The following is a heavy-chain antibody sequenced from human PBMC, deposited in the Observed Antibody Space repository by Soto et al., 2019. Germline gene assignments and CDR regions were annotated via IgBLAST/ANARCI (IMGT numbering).Heavy chain of an antibody. D-gene: IGHD6-13*01. J-gene: IGHJ4*02. Sequence: EVQLLESGGGLVQPGGSLRLSCVASGFTFGHYGMSLVRQAPGKGLEWVSVISGSSDYTDYTESVKGRFTISRDNSKNTLYLQMNSLTVDDTALYYCAKDSLPGIAAAGTVYWGQGTLVTVSS. CDR2: ISGSSDYT. CDR3: AKDSLPGIAAAGTVY. V-gene: IGHV3-23*01. CDR1: GFTFGHYG.